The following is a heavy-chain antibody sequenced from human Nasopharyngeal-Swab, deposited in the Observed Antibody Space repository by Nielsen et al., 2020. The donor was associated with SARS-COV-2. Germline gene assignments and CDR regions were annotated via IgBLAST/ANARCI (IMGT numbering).Heavy chain of an antibody. CDR1: GFTVSSNY. Sequence: GGSLRLSCAASGFTVSSNYMSWVRQAPRKGLEWVSVIYSGGSTYYADSVKGRFTISRDNSKNTLYLQMNSLRAEDTAVYYCARGGGDDYVWGSYNYYFDYWGQGTLVTVSS. D-gene: IGHD3-16*01. J-gene: IGHJ4*02. CDR3: ARGGGDDYVWGSYNYYFDY. V-gene: IGHV3-53*01. CDR2: IYSGGST.